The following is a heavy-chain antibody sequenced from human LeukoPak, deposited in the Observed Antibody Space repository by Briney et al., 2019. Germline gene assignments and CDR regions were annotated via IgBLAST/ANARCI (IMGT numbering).Heavy chain of an antibody. Sequence: PSETLSLTCTVSGYSISSGYYWAWIPQAPGRGLEWIGSIHHSEDTYYNLSLQSRVTISVDTSNNQLSLILNSVTAADTAVYYCARGGMIGYCSTTCLRWFDPWGQGTLVTVSS. D-gene: IGHD2-2*01. CDR1: GYSISSGYY. CDR2: IHHSEDT. V-gene: IGHV4-38-2*02. CDR3: ARGGMIGYCSTTCLRWFDP. J-gene: IGHJ5*02.